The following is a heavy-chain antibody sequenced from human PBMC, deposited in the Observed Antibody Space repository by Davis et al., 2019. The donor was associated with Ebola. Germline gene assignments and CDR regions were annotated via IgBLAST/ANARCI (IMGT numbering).Heavy chain of an antibody. J-gene: IGHJ6*02. V-gene: IGHV6-1*01. Sequence: PSETLSLTCATSGVSVFGKNGAWNWTRQSPSRGLEWLGRTYYTSRWHNDYGESVKSRITINPDTSKNQLYLQLTSVTPEDTALYYCVRGWGRSGLYVWGQGTTVSVSS. CDR3: VRGWGRSGLYV. CDR1: GVSVFGKNGA. CDR2: TYYTSRWHN. D-gene: IGHD3-16*01.